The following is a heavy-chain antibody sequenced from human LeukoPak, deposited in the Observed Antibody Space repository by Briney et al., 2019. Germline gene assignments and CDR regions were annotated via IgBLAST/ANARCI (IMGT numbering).Heavy chain of an antibody. D-gene: IGHD2-15*01. J-gene: IGHJ4*02. CDR3: ARGLVVVAATGFDY. V-gene: IGHV4-34*01. Sequence: SETLSLTCAVYGGSFSGYYWSWIRQPPGKGLEWIGEINHSGSTNYNPSLKSRVTISVDTSKNQFSLKLSSVTAADTAVYYCARGLVVVAATGFDYWGQGTLVTVSS. CDR1: GGSFSGYY. CDR2: INHSGST.